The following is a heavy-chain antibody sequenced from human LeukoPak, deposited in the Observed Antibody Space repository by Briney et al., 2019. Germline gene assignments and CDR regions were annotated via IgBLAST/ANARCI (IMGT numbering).Heavy chain of an antibody. CDR1: GFTFSDYY. CDR2: ISSSGSTI. V-gene: IGHV3-11*04. CDR3: ARSPNYKGYFDY. D-gene: IGHD3-10*01. Sequence: GGSLRLSCAASGFTFSDYYMSWIRQAPGKGLEWVSYISSSGSTIYYADSLMGRFTISRDNAKNSLYLQMNSLRAEDTAVYYCARSPNYKGYFDYWGQGTLVTVSS. J-gene: IGHJ4*02.